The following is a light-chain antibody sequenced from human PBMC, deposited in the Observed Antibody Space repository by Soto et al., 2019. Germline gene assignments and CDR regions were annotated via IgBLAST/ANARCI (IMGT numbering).Light chain of an antibody. CDR3: QQYYSTKFT. CDR1: QRVLYTSINKNY. CDR2: WAS. J-gene: IGKJ3*01. Sequence: DIVVPQSPDSLAVFLGERDPSNCKCSQRVLYTSINKNYLDRYQQKPGQPPKLLIYWASAREFGVPDRLSGSGSGTDFTLTIASLQGEDVAVYYCQQYYSTKFTLGPGTKVDIK. V-gene: IGKV4-1*01.